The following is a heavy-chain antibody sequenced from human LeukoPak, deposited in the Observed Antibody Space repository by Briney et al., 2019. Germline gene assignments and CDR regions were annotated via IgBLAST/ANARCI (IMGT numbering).Heavy chain of an antibody. CDR1: GGSISSYY. CDR2: INHSGST. V-gene: IGHV4-34*01. D-gene: IGHD6-13*01. J-gene: IGHJ1*01. Sequence: SETLSLTCTVSGGSISSYYWSWIRQPPGKGLERIGEINHSGSTNHNPSLKSRVTISVDTSKNQFSLKLSSVTAADTAVYYCARVHSSSWYVYFQHWGQGTLVTVSS. CDR3: ARVHSSSWYVYFQH.